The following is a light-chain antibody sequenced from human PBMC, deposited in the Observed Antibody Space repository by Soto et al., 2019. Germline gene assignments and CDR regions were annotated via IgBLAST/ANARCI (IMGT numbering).Light chain of an antibody. V-gene: IGLV2-14*03. CDR2: GVS. CDR1: SSDIGDSNY. J-gene: IGLJ1*01. CDR3: YSSRSSSSTFDV. Sequence: QSALTQPASVSGSPGQSITISCAGTSSDIGDSNYVSWYQQHPGKAPKLMIYGVSNRPSGVSNRFSGSKSGYTASLTISGLQAQDEDDYYCYSSRSSSSTFDVFGPGTKMTVL.